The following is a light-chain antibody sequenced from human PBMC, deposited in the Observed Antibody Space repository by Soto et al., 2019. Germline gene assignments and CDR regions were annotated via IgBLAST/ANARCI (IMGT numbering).Light chain of an antibody. Sequence: EIVLTHSPGTLSLSPGERATLSCRASQSVSNNYLAWYQQKPGQAPRLLIYGASNRATGIPDRFSGSGSRTDFTLTISRLEPEDFAVYYCQQYGSSGTFGQGTKVDIK. V-gene: IGKV3-20*01. CDR1: QSVSNNY. CDR3: QQYGSSGT. J-gene: IGKJ1*01. CDR2: GAS.